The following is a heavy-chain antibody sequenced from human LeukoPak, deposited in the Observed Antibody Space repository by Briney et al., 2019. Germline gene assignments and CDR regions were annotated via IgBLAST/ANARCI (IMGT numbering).Heavy chain of an antibody. CDR2: IRFDASIT. CDR3: VRGESSSWNA. D-gene: IGHD6-13*01. Sequence: PGGSLRLSCAAPGFTFSNYWMHWVRQAPGKGLVWVSGIRFDASITTYADSVKGRFTITRDNAKNTLYLQMNSLRGEDTAVYYCVRGESSSWNAWGQGSLVTVSS. CDR1: GFTFSNYW. J-gene: IGHJ5*02. V-gene: IGHV3-74*01.